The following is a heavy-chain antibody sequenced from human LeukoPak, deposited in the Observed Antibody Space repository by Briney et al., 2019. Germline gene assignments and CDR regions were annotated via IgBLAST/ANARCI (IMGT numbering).Heavy chain of an antibody. Sequence: GESLRLSCAVSGFTFSNYAMSWVRQAPGKGLEWVSSISGSGGSTYYADSVKGRFTISRDGSRNTLYLQMSSLRGVDTALYYCAKLTGSGNALRYYGMDVWGQGTTVTVSS. CDR3: AKLTGSGNALRYYGMDV. J-gene: IGHJ6*02. V-gene: IGHV3-23*01. CDR2: ISGSGGST. D-gene: IGHD3-10*01. CDR1: GFTFSNYA.